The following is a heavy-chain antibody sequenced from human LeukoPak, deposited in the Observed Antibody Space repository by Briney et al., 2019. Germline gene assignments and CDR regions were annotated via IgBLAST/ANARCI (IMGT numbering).Heavy chain of an antibody. CDR2: INHSGST. V-gene: IGHV4-34*01. CDR3: ARDAALITIFGWFDP. J-gene: IGHJ5*02. Sequence: PSETLSLTCAVYGGSFSGYYWSWIRQPPGKGLEWIGEINHSGSTNYNPSLKSRVIISVDTPKNQFSLKLSSVTAADTAVYYCARDAALITIFGWFDPWGQGTLVTVSS. D-gene: IGHD3-3*01. CDR1: GGSFSGYY.